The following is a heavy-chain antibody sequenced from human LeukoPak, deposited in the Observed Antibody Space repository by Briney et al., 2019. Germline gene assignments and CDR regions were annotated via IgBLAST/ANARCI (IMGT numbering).Heavy chain of an antibody. CDR3: ARDRKIFGVVTYYYYMDV. V-gene: IGHV3-21*01. Sequence: GGSLRLSCAASGFTFSSYSMNWVRQAPGKGLEWVSSISSSSSYIYYADSVKGRFTISRDNAKNSLYLQMNSLRAEDTAVYYCARDRKIFGVVTYYYYMDVWGKGTTVTVSS. CDR1: GFTFSSYS. J-gene: IGHJ6*03. CDR2: ISSSSSYI. D-gene: IGHD3-3*01.